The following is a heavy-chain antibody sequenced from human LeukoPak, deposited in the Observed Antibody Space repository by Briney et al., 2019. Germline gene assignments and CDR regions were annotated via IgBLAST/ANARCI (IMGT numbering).Heavy chain of an antibody. CDR1: GGTFSSYA. V-gene: IGHV1-69*04. Sequence: SVKVSCKASGGTFSSYAISWVRQAPGQGLEWMGRIIPILGIANYAQKFQGRVTITADKSTSTAYMELSSLRSEDTAVYYCARMNIVVVPAATTTRAHTEFDYWGQGTLVTVSS. D-gene: IGHD2-2*01. J-gene: IGHJ4*02. CDR2: IIPILGIA. CDR3: ARMNIVVVPAATTTRAHTEFDY.